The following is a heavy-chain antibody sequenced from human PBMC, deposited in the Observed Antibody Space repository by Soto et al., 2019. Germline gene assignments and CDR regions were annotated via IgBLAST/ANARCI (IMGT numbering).Heavy chain of an antibody. Sequence: SETLSLTCTVSGGSISSSSYYWGWIRQPPGKGLEWIGSIYYSGSTYYNPSLKSRVTISVDTSKNQFSLKLSSVTAAGTAVYYCARLRDGYKYYYYYYGMDVWGQGTTVTVSS. J-gene: IGHJ6*02. V-gene: IGHV4-39*01. CDR3: ARLRDGYKYYYYYYGMDV. CDR1: GGSISSSSYY. CDR2: IYYSGST. D-gene: IGHD5-12*01.